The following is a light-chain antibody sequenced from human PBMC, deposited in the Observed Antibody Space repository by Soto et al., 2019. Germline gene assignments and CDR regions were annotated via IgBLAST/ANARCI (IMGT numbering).Light chain of an antibody. V-gene: IGKV3-15*01. Sequence: EILLTQSPSTLSVSPGETVTLSCRASQSVGGNLAWYRQKPGEAHRPIIYDASTMTTGVPARFSGSGSGTEFTLTIRSLKSEDFAVYYCQQYDNWPPVTFGQGTRLEIK. CDR1: QSVGGN. CDR2: DAS. CDR3: QQYDNWPPVT. J-gene: IGKJ5*01.